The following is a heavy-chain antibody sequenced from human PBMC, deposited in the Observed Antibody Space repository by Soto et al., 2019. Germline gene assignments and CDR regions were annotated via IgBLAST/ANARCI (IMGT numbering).Heavy chain of an antibody. CDR1: GGSFSGYY. Sequence: QVQLQQWGAGLLKPSETLSLTCAVYGGSFSGYYWSWIRQPPGKGLEWIGEINHSGSTNYNPSLKRRVTISVDTSKNQFSLKLSSVTAADTAVYYCARGGRERITMVRGPWGQGTLVTVSS. CDR3: ARGGRERITMVRGP. V-gene: IGHV4-34*01. D-gene: IGHD3-10*01. J-gene: IGHJ5*02. CDR2: INHSGST.